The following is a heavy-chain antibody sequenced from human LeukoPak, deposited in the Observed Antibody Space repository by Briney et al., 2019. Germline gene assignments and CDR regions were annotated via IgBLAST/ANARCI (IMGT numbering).Heavy chain of an antibody. D-gene: IGHD1-14*01. CDR2: INPSGDST. V-gene: IGHV1-46*01. CDR1: GYTFTSYY. J-gene: IGHJ3*02. Sequence: ASVKVSCKASGYTFTSYYMHWVRQAPGQGLEWMGIINPSGDSTSYAQKFQGRVTMTRDTSTSTVYMELSSLRSEDTAVYYCARVGKPAGFAFDIWGQGTMVTVSS. CDR3: ARVGKPAGFAFDI.